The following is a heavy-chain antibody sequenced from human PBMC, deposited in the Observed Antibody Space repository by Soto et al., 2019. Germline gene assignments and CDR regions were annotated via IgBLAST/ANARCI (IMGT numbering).Heavy chain of an antibody. Sequence: EVQLLESGGGLVQPGGSLRLSCAASGFTFSSYAMSWVRQAPGKGLEWVSAISGSGGSTYYADSVKGRFTISRDNAKNTLYLQRNSLRAEDTAVYYCAKGSWEPGRSLFDPWGQGTLVTVSS. J-gene: IGHJ5*02. CDR3: AKGSWEPGRSLFDP. CDR1: GFTFSSYA. D-gene: IGHD1-26*01. V-gene: IGHV3-23*01. CDR2: ISGSGGST.